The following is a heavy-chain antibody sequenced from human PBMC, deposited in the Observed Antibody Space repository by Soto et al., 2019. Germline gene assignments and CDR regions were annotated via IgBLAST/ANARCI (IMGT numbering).Heavy chain of an antibody. CDR1: GFTFDDYA. V-gene: IGHV3-9*01. CDR3: AKDGRIAARLGYFDY. CDR2: ISWNSGSI. J-gene: IGHJ4*02. Sequence: PGGSLRLSCAASGFTFDDYAMHWVRQAPGKGLEWVSGISWNSGSIGYADSVKGRFTISRDNAKNSLYLQMNSLRAEYTALYYCAKDGRIAARLGYFDYWGQGTLVTVSS. D-gene: IGHD6-6*01.